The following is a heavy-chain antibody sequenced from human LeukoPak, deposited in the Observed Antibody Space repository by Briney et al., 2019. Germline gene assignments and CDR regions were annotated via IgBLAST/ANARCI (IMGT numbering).Heavy chain of an antibody. Sequence: PSETLSLTCAVYGGSFSGYYWSWIRQPPGKGLEWIGQINHSGSTTSNPSLKSRLTISVDTTKNQFSQKQSSVPAADTAAEYYSRQSGIAAAGYYYYYYYMDVWGKGTTVTVSS. CDR1: GGSFSGYY. J-gene: IGHJ6*03. CDR2: INHSGST. D-gene: IGHD6-13*01. V-gene: IGHV4-34*01. CDR3: SRQSGIAAAGYYYYYYYMDV.